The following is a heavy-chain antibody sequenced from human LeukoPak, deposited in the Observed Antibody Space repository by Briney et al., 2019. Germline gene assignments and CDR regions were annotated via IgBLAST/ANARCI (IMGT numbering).Heavy chain of an antibody. Sequence: ASVKVSCKASGYTFTSYDINWVRQATGQGLEWMGWMNPNSGNTGYAQKFQGRVTMTRNTSISTAYMELSSLRSEDTAVYYCARHSLNNYYYYYYMDVWGKGTTVTVSS. D-gene: IGHD5-18*01. CDR2: MNPNSGNT. J-gene: IGHJ6*03. CDR1: GYTFTSYD. V-gene: IGHV1-8*01. CDR3: ARHSLNNYYYYYYMDV.